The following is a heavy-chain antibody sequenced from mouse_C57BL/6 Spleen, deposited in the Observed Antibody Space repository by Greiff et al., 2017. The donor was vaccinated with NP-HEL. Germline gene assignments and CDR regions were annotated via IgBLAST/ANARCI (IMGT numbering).Heavy chain of an antibody. V-gene: IGHV14-4*01. D-gene: IGHD2-4*01. J-gene: IGHJ2*01. CDR3: TTGDYGY. CDR1: GFNIKDDY. CDR2: IDPENGDT. Sequence: VQLQQSGAALVRPGASVKLSCTASGFNIKDDYMHWVKQRPEQGLEWIGWIDPENGDTEYASKFQGKATITADTSSNTAYLQLSSLTSEDTAVYYCTTGDYGYWGQVTTLTVSS.